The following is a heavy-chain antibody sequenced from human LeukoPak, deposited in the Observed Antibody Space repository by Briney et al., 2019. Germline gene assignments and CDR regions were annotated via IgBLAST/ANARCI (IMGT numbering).Heavy chain of an antibody. J-gene: IGHJ4*02. D-gene: IGHD3-10*01. V-gene: IGHV3-11*01. CDR2: ITQTGSSM. CDR3: GRGHRGLDY. Sequence: PGGSLRLSCAVSGFTFSDHYMSWIRQAPGKGLEWVAYITQTGSSMSYSDSVKGRFTISRDNARNSLYLQMDSLRPEDTAVYYCGRGHRGLDYWGQGTLLTVSS. CDR1: GFTFSDHY.